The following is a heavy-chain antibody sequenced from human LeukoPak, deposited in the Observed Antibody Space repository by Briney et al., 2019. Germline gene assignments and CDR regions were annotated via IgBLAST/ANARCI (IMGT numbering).Heavy chain of an antibody. J-gene: IGHJ6*02. CDR2: IYPGDSDT. CDR3: ARWRQPPSLFMDV. Sequence: GESLKISCKGSGYSFTSYWIGWVRQMPGKGLEWMGNIYPGDSDTRYSPSFQGQVTISADKSISTAYLQWSSLKASDTAMYYCARWRQPPSLFMDVWGQGTTVTVSS. CDR1: GYSFTSYW. V-gene: IGHV5-51*01. D-gene: IGHD3-3*01.